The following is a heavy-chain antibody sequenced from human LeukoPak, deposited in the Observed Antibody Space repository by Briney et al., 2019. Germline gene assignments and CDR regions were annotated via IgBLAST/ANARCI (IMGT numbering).Heavy chain of an antibody. CDR1: GEYFSTYY. D-gene: IGHD2-21*01. V-gene: IGHV4-34*01. J-gene: IGHJ4*02. CDR2: INHSGST. CDR3: ARPGLAYCGGDCYSSDGYYFDY. Sequence: PSETLSLTCAVYGEYFSTYYYSWIRQPPGKGLEWIGEINHSGSTSYNPSLKSRLTISVDMSKKQFFLRLSSVTAADTAMYYCARPGLAYCGGDCYSSDGYYFDYWGQGTLVTVSS.